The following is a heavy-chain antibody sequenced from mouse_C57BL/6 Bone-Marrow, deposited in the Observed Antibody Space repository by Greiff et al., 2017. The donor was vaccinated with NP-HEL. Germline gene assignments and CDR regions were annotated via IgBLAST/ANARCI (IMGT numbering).Heavy chain of an antibody. D-gene: IGHD1-1*01. V-gene: IGHV5-16*01. CDR3: ARRSSYRGFDD. CDR2: INYDDSST. CDR1: GFTFSDYY. J-gene: IGHJ2*01. Sequence: EVHLVESEGGLVQPGSSMKLSCTASGFTFSDYYMAWVRQVPEKGLEWVANINYDDSSTYYLDSLKSRFIISRDNAMNILYLQMSSLKSEDTATYYCARRSSYRGFDDWGKGTTLTVAS.